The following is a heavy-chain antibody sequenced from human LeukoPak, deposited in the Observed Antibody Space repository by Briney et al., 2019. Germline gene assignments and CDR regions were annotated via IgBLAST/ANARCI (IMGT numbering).Heavy chain of an antibody. J-gene: IGHJ4*02. CDR1: GFTFSSYG. D-gene: IGHD4-17*01. Sequence: PGGSLRLSCAASGFTFSSYGMHWVRQAPGKGLEWVAVIWYDGSNKYYADSVKGRFTISRDNSKNTLYLQMNSLRAEDTAVYYCARDPTTVTPEYFDYWGQGTLVTVSS. CDR2: IWYDGSNK. CDR3: ARDPTTVTPEYFDY. V-gene: IGHV3-30*19.